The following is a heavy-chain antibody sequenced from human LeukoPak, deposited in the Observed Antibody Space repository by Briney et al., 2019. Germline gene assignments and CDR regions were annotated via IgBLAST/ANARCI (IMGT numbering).Heavy chain of an antibody. CDR2: ISSSSSTI. Sequence: GGSLRLSCAASGFTFSSYSMNWVRQAPGKGLEWVSYISSSSSTIYYADSVKGRFTISRDNAKNSLYLQMNSLRAEDTAVYYCARDLGGYYYGSGFDYWGQGTLVTVSS. V-gene: IGHV3-48*04. J-gene: IGHJ4*02. CDR3: ARDLGGYYYGSGFDY. CDR1: GFTFSSYS. D-gene: IGHD3-22*01.